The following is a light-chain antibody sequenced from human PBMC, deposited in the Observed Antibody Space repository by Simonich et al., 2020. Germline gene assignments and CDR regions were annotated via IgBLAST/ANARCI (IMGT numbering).Light chain of an antibody. CDR2: DVS. CDR3: SSYTSSSTWV. V-gene: IGLV2-14*01. CDR1: SSDVGGYNY. Sequence: QSALTQPASVSGSPGQSITISCTGTSSDVGGYNYVSWYQQHPGKATKLMIYDVSKRPAGVSTRFSGSKSGNTASLTISGIQAEDEADYYCSSYTSSSTWVFGGGTKLTVL. J-gene: IGLJ3*02.